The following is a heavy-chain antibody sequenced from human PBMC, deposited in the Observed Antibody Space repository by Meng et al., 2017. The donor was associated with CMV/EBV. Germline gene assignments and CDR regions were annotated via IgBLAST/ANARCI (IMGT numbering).Heavy chain of an antibody. CDR3: ARGQGDFWSGYSVYYYYGMDV. V-gene: IGHV4-34*01. D-gene: IGHD3-3*01. CDR2: INHSGST. CDR1: GGSFSGYY. Sequence: SETLSLTCAVYGGSFSGYYWSWIRQPPGKGLEWIGEINHSGSTNYNPSLKSRVTISVDTSKNQFSVKLSSVTAADTAVYYCARGQGDFWSGYSVYYYYGMDVWGQGTTVTVSS. J-gene: IGHJ6*02.